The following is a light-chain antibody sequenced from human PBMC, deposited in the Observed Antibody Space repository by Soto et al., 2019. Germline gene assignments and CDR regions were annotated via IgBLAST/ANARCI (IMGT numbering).Light chain of an antibody. CDR2: RNN. CDR1: TSNIGSNY. Sequence: QSVLTQPPSASGTPGQGVTISCSGSTSNIGSNYVYWYQQLPGTAPKLLIYRNNQRPSGVPDRFSGSKSGTSASLAISGLRSDDEADYYCNSYTNSSDVVFGGGTKVTVL. V-gene: IGLV1-47*01. CDR3: NSYTNSSDVV. J-gene: IGLJ2*01.